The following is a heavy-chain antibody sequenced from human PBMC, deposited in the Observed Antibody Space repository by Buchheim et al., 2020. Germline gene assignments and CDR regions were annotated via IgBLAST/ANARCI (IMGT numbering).Heavy chain of an antibody. CDR3: ASGGYCISTSCYDYYYGMDV. D-gene: IGHD2-2*01. V-gene: IGHV4-31*03. CDR1: GGSISSGGYY. J-gene: IGHJ6*02. CDR2: IYYSGST. Sequence: QVQLQESGPGLVKPSQTLSLTCTVSGGSISSGGYYWSWIRQHPGKGLEWVGYIYYSGSTYYNPSLKIRVTLSVDPSKNTFSLKLSSVTAADTAVYYCASGGYCISTSCYDYYYGMDVWGQGTT.